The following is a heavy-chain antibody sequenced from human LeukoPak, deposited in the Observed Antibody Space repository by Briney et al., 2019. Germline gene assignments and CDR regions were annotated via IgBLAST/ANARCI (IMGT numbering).Heavy chain of an antibody. V-gene: IGHV3-23*01. CDR3: ARARGDTAMVPYYFDY. J-gene: IGHJ4*02. Sequence: GGSLRLSCAASGFTFSSYAMSWVRQAPGKGLEWVSAISGSGGSTYYADSVKGRFTISRDNAKNSLYLQMNSLRAEDTAVYYCARARGDTAMVPYYFDYWGQGTLVTVSS. CDR2: ISGSGGST. D-gene: IGHD5-18*01. CDR1: GFTFSSYA.